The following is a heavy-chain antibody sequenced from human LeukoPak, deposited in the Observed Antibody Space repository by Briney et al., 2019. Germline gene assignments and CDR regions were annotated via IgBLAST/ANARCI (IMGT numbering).Heavy chain of an antibody. CDR3: AKDGEGFGELYWYFDL. V-gene: IGHV3-43*02. J-gene: IGHJ2*01. D-gene: IGHD3-10*01. CDR2: ISGDGGST. CDR1: GFTFDDYA. Sequence: GGSLRLSCAASGFTFDDYAMHWVRQAPGKGLEWVSLISGDGGSTYYAGSVKGRFTISRDNSKNSLYLQMNSLRTEDTALYYCAKDGEGFGELYWYFDLWGRGTLVTVSS.